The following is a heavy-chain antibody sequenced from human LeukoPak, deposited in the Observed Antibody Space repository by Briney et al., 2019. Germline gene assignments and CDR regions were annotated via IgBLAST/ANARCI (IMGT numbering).Heavy chain of an antibody. D-gene: IGHD2-21*02. Sequence: ASVKVSCKASGYTFTGYYMHWVRQAPGQGLEWMGWINPNSGGTNYAQKFQGRVTMTRDTSISTAYMELSRLRSDDTAVYYCATGRSYCGGDCSTRFDPWGQGTLVTVSS. V-gene: IGHV1-2*02. CDR3: ATGRSYCGGDCSTRFDP. J-gene: IGHJ5*02. CDR2: INPNSGGT. CDR1: GYTFTGYY.